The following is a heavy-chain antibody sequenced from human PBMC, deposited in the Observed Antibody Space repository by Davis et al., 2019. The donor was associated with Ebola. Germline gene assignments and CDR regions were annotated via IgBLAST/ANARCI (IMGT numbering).Heavy chain of an antibody. D-gene: IGHD3-10*01. CDR3: AREQWFGEFYGMDV. CDR2: VSYSGNT. Sequence: SETLSLTCTVSGGSIISSSYYWGWIRQPPGKGLEWIGSVSYSGNTYYNPSLKSRVTISVDTSNKQFSLNLTSVTAADTAVYYCAREQWFGEFYGMDVWGQGTTVTVPS. J-gene: IGHJ6*02. V-gene: IGHV4-39*07. CDR1: GGSIISSSYY.